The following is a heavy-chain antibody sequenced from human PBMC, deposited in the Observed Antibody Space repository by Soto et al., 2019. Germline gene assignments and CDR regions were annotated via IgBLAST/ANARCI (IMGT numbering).Heavy chain of an antibody. J-gene: IGHJ4*02. CDR2: IDRDGTET. Sequence: GGSLRLSCAASGFTISAYWMTWVRLTPGKGLEWVANIDRDGTETHYVDSVKGRFTISRDNSEDTLYLQMNNLRAEDTAVYYCAREKSVLAASGDYWGQGTRVTVSS. V-gene: IGHV3-7*01. CDR3: AREKSVLAASGDY. CDR1: GFTISAYW. D-gene: IGHD2-15*01.